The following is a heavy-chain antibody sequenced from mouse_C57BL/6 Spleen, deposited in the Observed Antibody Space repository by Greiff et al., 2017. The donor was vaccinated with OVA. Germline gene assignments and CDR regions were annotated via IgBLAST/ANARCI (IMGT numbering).Heavy chain of an antibody. CDR2: ISDGGSYT. J-gene: IGHJ2*01. CDR3: ARDLNWGFDY. V-gene: IGHV5-4*01. CDR1: GFTFSSYA. D-gene: IGHD4-1*02. Sequence: DVKLVESGGGLVKPGGSLKLSCAASGFTFSSYAMSWVRQTPEKRLEWVATISDGGSYTYYPDNVKGRFTISRDNAKNNLYLQMSHLKSEDTAMYYCARDLNWGFDYWGQGTTLTVSS.